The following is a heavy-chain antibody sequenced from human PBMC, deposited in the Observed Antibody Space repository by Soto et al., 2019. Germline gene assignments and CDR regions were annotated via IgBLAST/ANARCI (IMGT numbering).Heavy chain of an antibody. V-gene: IGHV3-23*01. J-gene: IGHJ5*02. CDR2: ISGSGGST. Sequence: PVGSLRLSCAASGFTFSSYAMSWVRQAPGKGLEWVSAISGSGGSTYYADSVKGRFTISRDNSKNTLYLQMNSLRAEDTAVYYCAKDEYYYDSSGNGPNWFDPWGQGTLVTVSS. D-gene: IGHD3-22*01. CDR3: AKDEYYYDSSGNGPNWFDP. CDR1: GFTFSSYA.